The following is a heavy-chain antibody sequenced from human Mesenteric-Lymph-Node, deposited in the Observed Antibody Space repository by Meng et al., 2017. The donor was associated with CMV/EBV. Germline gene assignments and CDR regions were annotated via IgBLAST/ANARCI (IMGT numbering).Heavy chain of an antibody. CDR1: EDSVNDGSVY. CDR2: IFYTGGT. CDR3: ARVSTWLLPPNYYFDY. V-gene: IGHV4-61*01. Sequence: SETLSLTCTVSEDSVNDGSVYWTWIRQPPGKGLEWIGNIFYTGGTSYSPSLKSRITISVDSSKNQFSLRLTSVSAADTAVYYCARVSTWLLPPNYYFDYWGQGTLVTVSS. D-gene: IGHD6-19*01. J-gene: IGHJ4*02.